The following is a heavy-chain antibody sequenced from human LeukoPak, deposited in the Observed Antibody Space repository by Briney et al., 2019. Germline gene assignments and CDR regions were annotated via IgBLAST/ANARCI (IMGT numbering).Heavy chain of an antibody. Sequence: PSETLSLTCTVSGGSVSSGSYYWSWIRQPPGKGLEWIGYIYYSGSTYYNPSLKSRVTISVDTSKNQFSLKLSSVTAADTAVYYCARERPNTAMAAFDYWGQGTLVTVSS. CDR1: GGSVSSGSYY. J-gene: IGHJ4*02. V-gene: IGHV4-31*03. CDR3: ARERPNTAMAAFDY. D-gene: IGHD5-18*01. CDR2: IYYSGST.